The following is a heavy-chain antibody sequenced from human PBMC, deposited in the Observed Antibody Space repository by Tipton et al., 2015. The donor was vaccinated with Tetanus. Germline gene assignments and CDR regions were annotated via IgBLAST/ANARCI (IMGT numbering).Heavy chain of an antibody. CDR1: GFTFNTYP. Sequence: SLRLSCAASGFTFNTYPMHWVRQAPGKGLEWVAVISYDGRNKYYTDSVKGRFTISRANSKNTLYLKMDSLRPEDTGVYYCATWGQLAHTWFDPWGQGTLVTVSS. CDR3: ATWGQLAHTWFDP. D-gene: IGHD2-2*01. V-gene: IGHV3-30*04. J-gene: IGHJ5*02. CDR2: ISYDGRNK.